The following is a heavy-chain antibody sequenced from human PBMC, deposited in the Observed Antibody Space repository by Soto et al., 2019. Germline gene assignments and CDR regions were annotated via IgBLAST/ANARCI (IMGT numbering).Heavy chain of an antibody. CDR1: GGSISSYY. D-gene: IGHD6-13*01. Sequence: ASETLSLTCTVSGGSISSYYWSWIRQPPGKGLEWIGYIYYSGSTNYNPSLKSRVTISVDTSKNQFSLKLSSVTAADTAVYYCAREVIAAAGMNWFDPWGQGTLVTVSS. CDR2: IYYSGST. CDR3: AREVIAAAGMNWFDP. J-gene: IGHJ5*02. V-gene: IGHV4-59*01.